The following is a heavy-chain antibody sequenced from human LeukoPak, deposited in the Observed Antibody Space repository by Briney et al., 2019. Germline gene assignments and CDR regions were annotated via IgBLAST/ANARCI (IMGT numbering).Heavy chain of an antibody. CDR1: GYTFTGYY. D-gene: IGHD2-2*02. J-gene: IGHJ6*03. V-gene: IGHV1-2*02. CDR3: WVVVVPAAIRWYYMDV. Sequence: ASVTVSCTASGYTFTGYYMHWVRQAPGQGREWVGWINPNSGGTNYAQKFQGTVTKTRDTSINTAYMELSRLRSDDTAVYYCWVVVVPAAIRWYYMDVWGKGTTVTVSS. CDR2: INPNSGGT.